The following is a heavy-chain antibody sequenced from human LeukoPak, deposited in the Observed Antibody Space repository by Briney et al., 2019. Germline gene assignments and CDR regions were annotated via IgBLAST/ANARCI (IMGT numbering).Heavy chain of an antibody. D-gene: IGHD6-19*01. J-gene: IGHJ4*02. V-gene: IGHV3-48*03. CDR1: GFTFSSYE. CDR3: SRDRTVGVPGTLQFAF. Sequence: GGSLRLSCAASGFTFSSYEMNWVRQAPGKGLEWVSYIDDSGSSIYYADSVKGRFTISRDNAKSSLYLQMNSLRAEDTAVSYCSRDRTVGVPGTLQFAFWGQGTLFTVSS. CDR2: IDDSGSSI.